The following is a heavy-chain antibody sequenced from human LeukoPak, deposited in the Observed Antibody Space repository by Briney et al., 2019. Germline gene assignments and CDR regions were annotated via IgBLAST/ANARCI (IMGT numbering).Heavy chain of an antibody. CDR2: VYFSGDT. D-gene: IGHD6-19*01. CDR3: ARDSYSSGWYFDY. J-gene: IGHJ4*02. Sequence: SETLSLTCTVSRGSVTSYYWSWIRQPPGKGLEWIGDVYFSGDTKYNPSLQSRVTISLDTSQNQFSLRLRSVTAADTAVYYCARDSYSSGWYFDYWGQGTLVTVSS. V-gene: IGHV4-59*02. CDR1: RGSVTSYY.